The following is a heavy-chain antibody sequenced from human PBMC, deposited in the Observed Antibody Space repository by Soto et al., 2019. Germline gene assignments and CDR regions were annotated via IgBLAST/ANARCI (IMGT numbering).Heavy chain of an antibody. Sequence: GGSLRLSCAASGFTFSTYGMHWLRQAPGKGLEWVAVISYDGNNKYYADSVKGRFTISRDNSKNTLYLQMSSLRAEDTAVYYCAKSVYNWNDGFFDYWGQGTLVTVSS. CDR2: ISYDGNNK. CDR1: GFTFSTYG. J-gene: IGHJ4*02. CDR3: AKSVYNWNDGFFDY. V-gene: IGHV3-30*18. D-gene: IGHD1-1*01.